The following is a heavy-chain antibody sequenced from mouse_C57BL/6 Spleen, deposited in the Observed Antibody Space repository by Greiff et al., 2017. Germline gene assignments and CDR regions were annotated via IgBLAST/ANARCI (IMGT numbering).Heavy chain of an antibody. Sequence: EVKLMESGGGLVKPGGSLKLSCAASGFTFSDYGMHWVRQAPEKGLEWVAYISSGSSTIYYADTVKGRFTISRDNAKNTLFLQMTSLRSEDTAVYYCAREIYYYGSSPFAYWGQGTLVTVSA. CDR3: AREIYYYGSSPFAY. D-gene: IGHD1-1*01. CDR1: GFTFSDYG. CDR2: ISSGSSTI. V-gene: IGHV5-17*01. J-gene: IGHJ3*01.